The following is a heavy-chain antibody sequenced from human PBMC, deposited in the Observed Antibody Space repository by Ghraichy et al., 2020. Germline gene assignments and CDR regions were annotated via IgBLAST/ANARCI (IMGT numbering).Heavy chain of an antibody. D-gene: IGHD3-16*01. CDR1: GGSISSSIYY. CDR2: IYYSGST. Sequence: SETLSLTCTVSGGSISSSIYYWGWLRQPPGKGLEWIGSIYYSGSTYYNPSLKSRVTISVDTSKNQFSLKLSSVTAADTAVFYCARFSGGVKDPLDVFDIWGQGTMVTVSS. J-gene: IGHJ3*02. CDR3: ARFSGGVKDPLDVFDI. V-gene: IGHV4-39*01.